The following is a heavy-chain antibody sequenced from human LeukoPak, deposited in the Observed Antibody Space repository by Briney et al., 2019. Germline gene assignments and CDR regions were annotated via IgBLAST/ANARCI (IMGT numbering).Heavy chain of an antibody. CDR1: GFTFSDFT. Sequence: PGGSLRLSCAASGFTFSDFTMSWVRQAPGKGLEWVSAISASADKTYYADSVKGRFTISRDNSKNTLYLQMNSLRAEDTAVYYCAKDTYGGYGYWGQGTLVTVSS. V-gene: IGHV3-23*01. CDR2: ISASADKT. D-gene: IGHD5-12*01. J-gene: IGHJ4*02. CDR3: AKDTYGGYGY.